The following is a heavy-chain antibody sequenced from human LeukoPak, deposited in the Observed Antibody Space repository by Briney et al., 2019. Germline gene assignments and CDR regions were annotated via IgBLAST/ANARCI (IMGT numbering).Heavy chain of an antibody. CDR3: ARKQTGTMYDV. CDR1: GGSISSYY. Sequence: SETLSLTCTVSGGSISSYYWAWIRQSPGKGLEWIGTFSSGGSAYYNPSLTSRVSISKDTSDNQFSLRLYSVTAADTAVYYCARKQTGTMYDVWGQGTQVTVSS. CDR2: FSSGGSA. V-gene: IGHV4-39*07. J-gene: IGHJ4*02. D-gene: IGHD1-7*01.